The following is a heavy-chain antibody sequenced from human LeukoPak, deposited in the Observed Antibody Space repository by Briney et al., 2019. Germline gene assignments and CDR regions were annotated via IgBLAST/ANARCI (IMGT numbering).Heavy chain of an antibody. D-gene: IGHD4-17*01. CDR1: GYTFTNYG. V-gene: IGHV1-18*01. Sequence: GASVKVSCKASGYTFTNYGISWVRQVPGQGLEWMGWISAYNGNTNYAQKFQGRVTMTTDTSTSTAYMELRSLRSDDTAVYYCARDRDYGDYNTQDLFVYWGQGTLVTVSS. CDR2: ISAYNGNT. J-gene: IGHJ4*02. CDR3: ARDRDYGDYNTQDLFVY.